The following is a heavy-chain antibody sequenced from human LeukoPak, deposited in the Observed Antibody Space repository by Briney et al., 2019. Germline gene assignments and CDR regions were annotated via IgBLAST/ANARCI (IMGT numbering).Heavy chain of an antibody. V-gene: IGHV5-51*01. Sequence: GESLKISCKASGYSFTTYWIGWVRQMPGKGLEWMGIIYPGDSDPRYSPSFQGQVTISADKSISTAYLQWSSLKASDTAMYYCARYYYGSGRGANWFDPWGQGTLVTVSS. D-gene: IGHD3-10*01. CDR3: ARYYYGSGRGANWFDP. J-gene: IGHJ5*02. CDR2: IYPGDSDP. CDR1: GYSFTTYW.